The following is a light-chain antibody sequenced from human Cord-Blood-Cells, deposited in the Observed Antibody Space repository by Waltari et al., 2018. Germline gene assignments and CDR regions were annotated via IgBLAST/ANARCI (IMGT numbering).Light chain of an antibody. CDR3: QQSYSTPMYT. V-gene: IGKV1-39*01. CDR1: QSISSY. CDR2: AAS. J-gene: IGKJ2*01. Sequence: DIQMTQSPSSLSASVGARVTITCRASQSISSYLNWYQQKPGKAPKLLIYAASSLQSWVPSRFSGSGSGTDFTLTISSLQPEDFATYYCQQSYSTPMYTFGQGTKLEIK.